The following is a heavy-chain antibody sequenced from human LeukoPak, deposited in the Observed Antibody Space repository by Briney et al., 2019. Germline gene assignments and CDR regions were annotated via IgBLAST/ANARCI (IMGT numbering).Heavy chain of an antibody. CDR3: ARPYSSGWDPIDY. CDR2: IKQDGSEK. J-gene: IGHJ4*02. CDR1: GFTFSSYW. Sequence: PGGSLRLSCEASGFTFSSYWRSWVRQAPGKGLEWVANIKQDGSEKYYVDSVKGRFTISRDNAKNSLYLQMNSLRAEDTAVYYCARPYSSGWDPIDYWGQGTLVTVSA. V-gene: IGHV3-7*01. D-gene: IGHD6-19*01.